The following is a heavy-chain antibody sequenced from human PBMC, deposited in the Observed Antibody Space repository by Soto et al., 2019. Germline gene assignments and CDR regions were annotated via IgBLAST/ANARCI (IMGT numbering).Heavy chain of an antibody. CDR2: ISYDGSNK. CDR3: AKGGDYGDYVAY. Sequence: QVQLVESGGGVVQPGRSLRLSCAASGFTFSSYGMHWVRQAPGKGLEWVAVISYDGSNKYYADSVKGRFTISRDNSKNTLYLQMNSLRAEDTAVYYRAKGGDYGDYVAYWGQGTLVTVSS. CDR1: GFTFSSYG. V-gene: IGHV3-30*18. J-gene: IGHJ4*02. D-gene: IGHD4-17*01.